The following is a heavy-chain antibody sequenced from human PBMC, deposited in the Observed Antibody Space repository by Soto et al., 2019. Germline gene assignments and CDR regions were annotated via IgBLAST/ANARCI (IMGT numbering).Heavy chain of an antibody. CDR3: ARGLHSLFDY. D-gene: IGHD2-21*01. Sequence: QVQLVESGGGVVQPGGSLRLSCAASGFTFSSYGMHWVRQAPGKGLEWVAVIWYDGNNKYYADSVKGRFTISRDNPNNTLYVQMTSLRAEDTAVYYCARGLHSLFDYWGQGTLVTVSS. CDR2: IWYDGNNK. J-gene: IGHJ4*02. V-gene: IGHV3-33*01. CDR1: GFTFSSYG.